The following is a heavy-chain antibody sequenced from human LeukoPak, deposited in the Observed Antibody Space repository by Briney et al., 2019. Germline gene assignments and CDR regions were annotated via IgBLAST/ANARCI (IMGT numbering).Heavy chain of an antibody. CDR3: ATPGTTSYYYYMDV. Sequence: ASVKVSCKASGYTFTGYYMHWVRQAPGQGLEWMGWINPNSGNTGYAQKFQGRVTITRNTSISTAYMELSSLRSEDTAVYYCATPGTTSYYYYMDVWGKGTTVTVSS. D-gene: IGHD1-7*01. CDR2: INPNSGNT. CDR1: GYTFTGYY. V-gene: IGHV1-8*03. J-gene: IGHJ6*03.